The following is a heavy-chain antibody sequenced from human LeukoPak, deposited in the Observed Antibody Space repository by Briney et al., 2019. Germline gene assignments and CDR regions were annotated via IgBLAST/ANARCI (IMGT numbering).Heavy chain of an antibody. Sequence: GASVKVSCKASGYTFTTYAIHWVRQAPGQRLEWIGWINAGNGNTKYSQKFQARVTITRDTSASTAYMELSSLRSEDTAVYYCARDPIGSRWPYYFDYWGQGTLVTVSS. J-gene: IGHJ4*02. CDR2: INAGNGNT. CDR3: ARDPIGSRWPYYFDY. V-gene: IGHV1-3*01. D-gene: IGHD6-13*01. CDR1: GYTFTTYA.